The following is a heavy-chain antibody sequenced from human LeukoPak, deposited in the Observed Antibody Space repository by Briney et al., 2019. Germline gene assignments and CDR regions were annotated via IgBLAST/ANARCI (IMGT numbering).Heavy chain of an antibody. CDR2: INHSGST. Sequence: SETLSLTCAVYGGSFSGYYWSWIRQPPGKGLEWIGEINHSGSTNYNPSLKSRVTISVDKSKNQFSLKLSSVTAADTAVYYCARAAIAVAALDYWGQGTLVTVSS. CDR1: GGSFSGYY. CDR3: ARAAIAVAALDY. V-gene: IGHV4-34*01. J-gene: IGHJ4*02. D-gene: IGHD6-19*01.